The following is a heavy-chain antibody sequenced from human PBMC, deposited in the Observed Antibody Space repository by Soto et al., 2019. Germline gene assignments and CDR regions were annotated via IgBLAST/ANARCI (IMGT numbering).Heavy chain of an antibody. CDR3: AKDYYGSGSYYEVDY. J-gene: IGHJ4*02. Sequence: GGSLRLSCAASGFTFSSYGMHWVRQAPGKGLEWVAVISYDGSNKYYADSVKGRFTISRDNSKNTLYLQMNSLRAEDTAVYYCAKDYYGSGSYYEVDYWGQGTLVTVSS. D-gene: IGHD3-10*01. CDR2: ISYDGSNK. V-gene: IGHV3-30*18. CDR1: GFTFSSYG.